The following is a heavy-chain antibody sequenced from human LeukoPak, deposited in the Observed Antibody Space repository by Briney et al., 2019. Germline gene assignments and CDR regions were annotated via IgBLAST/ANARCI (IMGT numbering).Heavy chain of an antibody. CDR1: GGSIGSGSYY. V-gene: IGHV4-61*02. CDR3: ARRTDI. CDR2: IYTSGST. J-gene: IGHJ3*02. Sequence: PSETLSLTCTVSGGSIGSGSYYWSWIRQPAGKGLEWIGRIYTSGSTNYNPSLKSRVTISVDTSKNQFSLKLSPVTAADTAVYYCARRTDIWGQGTMVTVSS.